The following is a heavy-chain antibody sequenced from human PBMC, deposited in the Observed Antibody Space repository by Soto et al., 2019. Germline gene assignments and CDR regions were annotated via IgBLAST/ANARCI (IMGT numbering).Heavy chain of an antibody. V-gene: IGHV1-18*01. J-gene: IGHJ4*02. CDR2: ISAYNGNT. CDR3: ARGHGYSSSWTHFDY. Sequence: ASVKVSCKASGYTFASYAISWMRQAPGQGLEWMGWISAYNGNTNYAQKLQGRVTMTTDTSTSTAYMELRSLRSDDTAVYYCARGHGYSSSWTHFDYWGQGTLVTVSS. CDR1: GYTFASYA. D-gene: IGHD6-13*01.